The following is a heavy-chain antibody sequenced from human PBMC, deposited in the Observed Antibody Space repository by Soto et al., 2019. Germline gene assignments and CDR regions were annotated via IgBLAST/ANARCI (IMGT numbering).Heavy chain of an antibody. CDR3: AKDTYGALGDY. CDR1: GFTFSTFA. V-gene: IGHV3-23*01. D-gene: IGHD4-17*01. J-gene: IGHJ4*02. CDR2: LSGSGGTI. Sequence: EEQLLESGGGLVQPGGSLRLSYAASGFTFSTFAMSWVRQAPGKGLEWVSALSGSGGTIYYADSVKGRFTISRDNSKNTLYLQMNSLRVEDTAVYYCAKDTYGALGDYWGQGTLVTVSS.